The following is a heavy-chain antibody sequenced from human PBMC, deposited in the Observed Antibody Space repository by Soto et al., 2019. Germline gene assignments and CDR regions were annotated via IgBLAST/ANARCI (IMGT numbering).Heavy chain of an antibody. J-gene: IGHJ3*02. CDR1: GFTFNIYT. V-gene: IGHV3-21*06. D-gene: IGHD4-4*01. CDR2: ISSGSTYI. CDR3: ARDRTNGLYSNDAFDI. Sequence: EAPLVESGGGLVKPGGSLRLSCAASGFTFNIYTMNWVRQAPGKGLEWVSSISSGSTYISYADSVKGRFIISRDNAKNSLYLQMISLGVEDTAVYYCARDRTNGLYSNDAFDIWGQGTMVTVSS.